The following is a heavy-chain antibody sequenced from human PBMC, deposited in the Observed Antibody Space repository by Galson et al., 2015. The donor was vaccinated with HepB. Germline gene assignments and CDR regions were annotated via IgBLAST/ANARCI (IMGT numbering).Heavy chain of an antibody. CDR1: GFTFSSYS. CDR3: ARVDSYGFSYYMDV. D-gene: IGHD5-18*01. J-gene: IGHJ6*03. CDR2: ISSSSSYI. V-gene: IGHV3-21*01. Sequence: SLRLSCAASGFTFSSYSMNWVRQAPGKGLEWVSSISSSSSYIYYADSVKGRFTISRDNAKNSLYLQMNSLRAEDTAVYYCARVDSYGFSYYMDVWGKGTTVTVSS.